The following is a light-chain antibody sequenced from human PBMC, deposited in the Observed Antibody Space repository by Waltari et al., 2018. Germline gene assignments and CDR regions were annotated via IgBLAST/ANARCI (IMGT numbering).Light chain of an antibody. CDR1: NTAVVDSNF. V-gene: IGLV2-14*03. Sequence: QSALSQPASVSGSPGQWIPIPCSGTNTAVVDSNFVSWYQQYPDKAPKVIIYDTDRPSGVSHRFSGSKFGNTASLTISGLQAEDEADYYCCSYTRSSTYVFGTGTKVTVL. CDR2: DT. CDR3: CSYTRSSTYV. J-gene: IGLJ1*01.